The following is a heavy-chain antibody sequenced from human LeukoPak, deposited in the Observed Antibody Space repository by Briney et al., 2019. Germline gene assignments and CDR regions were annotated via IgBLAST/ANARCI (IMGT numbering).Heavy chain of an antibody. V-gene: IGHV3-23*01. Sequence: PGGSLRLSCAASGFTFSSYGMSWVRQAPGKGLEWVSAISGSGGSTYYADSVKGRFTISRDNSKNTLYLQMNSLRAEDTAVYYCAKDMYSSGWYVDYFDYWGQGTLVTVSS. CDR1: GFTFSSYG. CDR3: AKDMYSSGWYVDYFDY. CDR2: ISGSGGST. J-gene: IGHJ4*02. D-gene: IGHD6-19*01.